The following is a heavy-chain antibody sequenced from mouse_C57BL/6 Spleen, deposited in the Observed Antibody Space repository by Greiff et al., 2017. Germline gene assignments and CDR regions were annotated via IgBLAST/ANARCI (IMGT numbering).Heavy chain of an antibody. CDR1: GFTFSSYA. D-gene: IGHD2-5*01. CDR2: ISDGGSYT. Sequence: VQLKESGGGLVKPGGSLKLSCAASGFTFSSYAMSWVRQTPEKRLEWVATISDGGSYTYYPDNVKGRFTISRDNAKNNLYLQMSHLKSEDTAMYYCAAYYSNYLFAYWGQGTLVTVSA. V-gene: IGHV5-4*01. J-gene: IGHJ3*01. CDR3: AAYYSNYLFAY.